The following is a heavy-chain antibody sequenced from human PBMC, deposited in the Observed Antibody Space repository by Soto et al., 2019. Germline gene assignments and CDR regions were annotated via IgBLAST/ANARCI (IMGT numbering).Heavy chain of an antibody. D-gene: IGHD1-7*01. CDR3: ARGNWNYFGYFDY. Sequence: ASVKVSCKASGGTFSSYAISWVRQAPGQGLEWMGGIIPIFGTANYAQKFQGRVTITADKSTSTAYMELSSLRSEDTAVYYCARGNWNYFGYFDYWGQGTLVTVSS. V-gene: IGHV1-69*06. J-gene: IGHJ4*02. CDR1: GGTFSSYA. CDR2: IIPIFGTA.